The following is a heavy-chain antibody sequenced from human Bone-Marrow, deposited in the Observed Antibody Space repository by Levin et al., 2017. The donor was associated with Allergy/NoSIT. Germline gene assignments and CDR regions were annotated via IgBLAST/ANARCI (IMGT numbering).Heavy chain of an antibody. V-gene: IGHV4-34*01. Sequence: SETLSLTCAVYGGSFSGYYWSWIRQPPGKGLEWIGEINHSGSTNYNPSLKSRVTISVDTSKNQFSLKLSSVTAADTAVYYCARYPTLRSWCYFDYWGQGTLVTVSS. CDR3: ARYPTLRSWCYFDY. D-gene: IGHD4-17*01. J-gene: IGHJ4*02. CDR2: INHSGST. CDR1: GGSFSGYY.